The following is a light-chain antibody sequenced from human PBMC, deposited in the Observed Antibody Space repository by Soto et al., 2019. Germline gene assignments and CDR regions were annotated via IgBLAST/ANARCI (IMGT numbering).Light chain of an antibody. CDR3: SSFSHTSTLYV. CDR1: SSDIGGSIY. V-gene: IGLV2-14*01. CDR2: EVS. J-gene: IGLJ1*01. Sequence: QSALTQPASVSGSPGQSITISCAGTSSDIGGSIYVSWYQQHPGKAPKLMISEVSNRPSRVSTRFSGSKSGNTASLTISGLQAEDEADYYCSSFSHTSTLYVFGTGTKLTVL.